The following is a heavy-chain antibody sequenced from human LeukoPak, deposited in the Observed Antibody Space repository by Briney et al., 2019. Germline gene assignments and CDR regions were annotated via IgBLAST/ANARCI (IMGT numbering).Heavy chain of an antibody. CDR2: SYTSGST. CDR3: ARETVGGLAFDI. V-gene: IGHV4-4*07. Sequence: SETLSLTCTVSGSSISSYYWSWSRQPAGKRLEWIGRSYTSGSTNYNPSLKSRVTMSVDTSKNQFSLKLSSVTTADTAVYYCARETVGGLAFDIWGQGTMVNVSS. CDR1: GSSISSYY. D-gene: IGHD1-26*01. J-gene: IGHJ3*02.